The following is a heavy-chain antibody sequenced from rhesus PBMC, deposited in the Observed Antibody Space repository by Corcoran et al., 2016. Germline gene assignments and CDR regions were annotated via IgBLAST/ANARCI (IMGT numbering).Heavy chain of an antibody. CDR2: INSGGGVT. Sequence: GGSLKLSCAASGFAFSSYGMSWVRQAPGKGLEWVSAINSGGGVTYYADSVKGRFTISRDNSKNTLSLQMNSLRAEDTAMYYCARGGTNRLNWGQGVLVTVSS. D-gene: IGHD6-25*01. V-gene: IGHV3S5*01. J-gene: IGHJ4*01. CDR3: ARGGTNRLN. CDR1: GFAFSSYG.